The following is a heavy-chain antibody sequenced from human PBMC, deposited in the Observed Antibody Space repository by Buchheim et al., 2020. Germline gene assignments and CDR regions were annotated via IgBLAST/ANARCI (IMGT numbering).Heavy chain of an antibody. J-gene: IGHJ4*02. CDR2: ISSSSSFYT. V-gene: IGHV3-11*06. CDR1: GFTFSDYY. Sequence: QVQLVESGGGLVKPGGSLRLSCAASGFTFSDYYMIWMRQAPGKGLEWVSYISSSSSFYTKYADSVKGRFTMSRDNAKNSLFLQMNSLRAEDTAVYYCARVKGSYALDYWGQGTL. CDR3: ARVKGSYALDY.